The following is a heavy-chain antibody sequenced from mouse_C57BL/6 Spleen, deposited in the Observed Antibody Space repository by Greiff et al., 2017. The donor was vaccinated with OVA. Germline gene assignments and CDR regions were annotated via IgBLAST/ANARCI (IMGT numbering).Heavy chain of an antibody. CDR3: ARQQLRPPFDY. CDR1: GFTFSSYG. V-gene: IGHV5-6*01. CDR2: ISSGGSYT. Sequence: EVQVVESGGDLVKPGGSLKLSCAASGFTFSSYGMSWVRQTPDKRLEWVATISSGGSYTYYPDSVKGRFTISRDNAKNTLYLQMSSLKSEDTAMYYCARQQLRPPFDYWGQGTTLTVSS. D-gene: IGHD3-2*02. J-gene: IGHJ2*01.